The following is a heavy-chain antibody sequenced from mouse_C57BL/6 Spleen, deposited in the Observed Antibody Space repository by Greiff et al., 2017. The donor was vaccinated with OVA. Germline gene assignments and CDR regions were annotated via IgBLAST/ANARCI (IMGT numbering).Heavy chain of an antibody. CDR2: ISDGGSYT. CDR1: GFTFSSYA. Sequence: DVKLVESGGGLVKPGGSLKLSCAASGFTFSSYAMSWVRQTPEKRLEWVATISDGGSYTYYPDNVKGRFTISRDNAKNNLYLQMSHLKSEDTAMYYCARDGDYSNLYYAMDYWGQGTSVTVSS. J-gene: IGHJ4*01. D-gene: IGHD2-5*01. V-gene: IGHV5-4*01. CDR3: ARDGDYSNLYYAMDY.